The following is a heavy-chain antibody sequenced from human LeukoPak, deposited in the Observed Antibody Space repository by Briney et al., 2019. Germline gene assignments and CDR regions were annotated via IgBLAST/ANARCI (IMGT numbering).Heavy chain of an antibody. V-gene: IGHV3-30*02. D-gene: IGHD3-22*01. Sequence: GGSLRLSCAASGFNFSIYGMHWVRQAPGKGLEWVTFVRFDQSATVYADSVQGRFAISRDNSKNTVYLQMNSLRVEDTALYYCAKYYHEGSGASPLDYWGQGTLVTVSS. CDR3: AKYYHEGSGASPLDY. CDR1: GFNFSIYG. CDR2: VRFDQSAT. J-gene: IGHJ4*02.